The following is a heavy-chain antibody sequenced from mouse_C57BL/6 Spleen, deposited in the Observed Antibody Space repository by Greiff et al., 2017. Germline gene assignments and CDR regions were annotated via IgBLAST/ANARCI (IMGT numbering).Heavy chain of an antibody. J-gene: IGHJ3*01. D-gene: IGHD1-1*01. Sequence: QVQLQQSGPELVKPGASVKISCKASGYSFTSYYIHWVKQRPGQGLEWIGWIYPGSGNTKYNEKFKGKATLTADTSSSTAYMQLSSLTSEDSAVYYCAKYYGSGWFAYWGQGTLVTVSA. V-gene: IGHV1-66*01. CDR1: GYSFTSYY. CDR3: AKYYGSGWFAY. CDR2: IYPGSGNT.